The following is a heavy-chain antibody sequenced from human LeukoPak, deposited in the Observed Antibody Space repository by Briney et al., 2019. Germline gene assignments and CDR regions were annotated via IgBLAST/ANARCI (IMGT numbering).Heavy chain of an antibody. Sequence: PGGSLRLSCAASGFTFSSYAMSWVRQAPGKGLEWVSAISGSGGSTYYADSVKGRFTISRDNSKNTLYLQMNSLRAEDTAVYYCAKEFVYYYDSSGDYSYFDYWGQGTLVTVSS. CDR3: AKEFVYYYDSSGDYSYFDY. CDR2: ISGSGGST. V-gene: IGHV3-23*01. CDR1: GFTFSSYA. D-gene: IGHD3-22*01. J-gene: IGHJ4*02.